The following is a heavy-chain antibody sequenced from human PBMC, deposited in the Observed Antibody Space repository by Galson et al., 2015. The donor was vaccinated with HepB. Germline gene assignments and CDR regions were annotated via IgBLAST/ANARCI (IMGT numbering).Heavy chain of an antibody. CDR3: ARGVYYGSLWFQH. CDR1: GFTFSSYG. V-gene: IGHV3-33*08. CDR2: IWYDGSNK. Sequence: SLRLSCAASGFTFSSYGMHWVRQAPGKGLEWVAVIWYDGSNKYYADSVKGRFTISRDNSKNTQYLQMNSLRAEDTAVYYCARGVYYGSLWFQHWGQGTLVTVSS. J-gene: IGHJ1*01. D-gene: IGHD3-10*01.